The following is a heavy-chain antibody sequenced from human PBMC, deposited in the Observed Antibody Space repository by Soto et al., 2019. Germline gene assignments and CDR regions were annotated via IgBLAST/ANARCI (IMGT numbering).Heavy chain of an antibody. D-gene: IGHD1-26*01. V-gene: IGHV4-30-4*01. J-gene: IGHJ6*02. CDR3: ARFIRGSYWVYYYYGMDV. CDR1: GGSISSGDYY. Sequence: PSETLSLTCTVSGGSISSGDYYWSWIRQPPGKGLEWIGYIYYSGSTYYNPSLKSRVTISVDTSKNQFSLKLSSVTAADTAVYYCARFIRGSYWVYYYYGMDVWGQGTTVTVSS. CDR2: IYYSGST.